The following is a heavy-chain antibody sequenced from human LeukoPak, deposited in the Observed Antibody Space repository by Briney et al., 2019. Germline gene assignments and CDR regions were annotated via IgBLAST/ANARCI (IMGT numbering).Heavy chain of an antibody. J-gene: IGHJ3*02. Sequence: SETLSLTCTVSGYSISSGYYWSWIRQPPGKGLEWIGEINHSGSTNYNPSLKSRVTISVDTSKNQFSLKLSSVTAADTAVYYCAREGDGYNQNQEADAFDIWGQATMVTVSS. CDR1: GYSISSGYY. CDR3: AREGDGYNQNQEADAFDI. CDR2: INHSGST. D-gene: IGHD5-24*01. V-gene: IGHV4-38-2*02.